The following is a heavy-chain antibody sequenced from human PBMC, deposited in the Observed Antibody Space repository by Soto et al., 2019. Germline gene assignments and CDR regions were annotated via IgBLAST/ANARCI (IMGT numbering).Heavy chain of an antibody. CDR3: ASDLDWAFDY. CDR1: GFTFSRFA. Sequence: EVYLVESGGGLVQPGGTLRLSCAASGFTFSRFAMNWVRQAPGKGLEWISYISSTYEIHYIDSVEGRFTVSRDNAKNSLFLQMNNLRAEDTAVYFCASDLDWAFDYWGQGTLVTVSS. CDR2: ISSTYEI. J-gene: IGHJ4*02. D-gene: IGHD3-9*01. V-gene: IGHV3-48*01.